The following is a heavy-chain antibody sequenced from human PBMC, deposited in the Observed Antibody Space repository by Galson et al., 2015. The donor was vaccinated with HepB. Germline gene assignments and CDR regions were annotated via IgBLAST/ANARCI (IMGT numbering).Heavy chain of an antibody. J-gene: IGHJ6*03. D-gene: IGHD6-19*01. CDR2: MNPNSGNT. CDR3: ARGGVGSGWYNYYYYMDV. Sequence: SVKVSCKASGYTFTSYDINWVRQATGQGLEWMGWMNPNSGNTGYAQKFQGRVTMTRNTSISTAYMELSSLRSEDTAVYYCARGGVGSGWYNYYYYMDVWGKGTTVTVSS. V-gene: IGHV1-8*01. CDR1: GYTFTSYD.